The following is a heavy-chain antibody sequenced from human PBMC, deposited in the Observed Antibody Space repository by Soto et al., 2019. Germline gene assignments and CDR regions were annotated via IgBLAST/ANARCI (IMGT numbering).Heavy chain of an antibody. V-gene: IGHV3-30-3*01. Sequence: GGSLRLSCAASGFSFSISPMHWVRQAPGKGPEWVALISYDGTNKFYADSVKGRFTIFRDNSKSTLYLQVDSLRPEDAAVYYCARDPKTSGGQHWAFNYFDSWGQGTLVT. CDR3: ARDPKTSGGQHWAFNYFDS. J-gene: IGHJ4*02. D-gene: IGHD7-27*01. CDR2: ISYDGTNK. CDR1: GFSFSISP.